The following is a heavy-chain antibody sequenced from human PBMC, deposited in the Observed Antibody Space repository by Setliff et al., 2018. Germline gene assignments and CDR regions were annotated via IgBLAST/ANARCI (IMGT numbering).Heavy chain of an antibody. Sequence: SETLSLTCTVSGGSISSYYWSWIRQPPGKGLELIGYIYYSGSTNYNPSLKSRVTISVDTSKNQFSLKLSSVTAADTAVYYCARDEGSSYFYGMDVWGQGTTVTVSS. CDR1: GGSISSYY. V-gene: IGHV4-59*01. CDR3: ARDEGSSYFYGMDV. J-gene: IGHJ6*02. D-gene: IGHD6-13*01. CDR2: IYYSGST.